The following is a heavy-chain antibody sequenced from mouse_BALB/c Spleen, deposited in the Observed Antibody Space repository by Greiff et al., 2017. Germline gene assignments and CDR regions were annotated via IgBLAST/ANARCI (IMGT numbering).Heavy chain of an antibody. CDR2: ISSGSSTI. V-gene: IGHV5-17*02. D-gene: IGHD2-4*01. CDR3: ALIYYDYDGLAY. J-gene: IGHJ3*01. Sequence: EVKLMESGGGLVQPGGSRKLSCAASGFTFSSFGMHWVRQAPEKGLEWVAYISSGSSTIYYADTVKGRFTISRDNPKNTLFLQMTSLRSEDTAMYYWALIYYDYDGLAYWGQGTLVTVSA. CDR1: GFTFSSFG.